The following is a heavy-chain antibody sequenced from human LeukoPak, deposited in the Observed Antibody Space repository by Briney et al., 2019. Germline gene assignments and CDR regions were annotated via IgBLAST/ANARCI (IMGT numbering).Heavy chain of an antibody. J-gene: IGHJ4*02. CDR1: GGSISSYY. CDR3: ASLRDYFDY. CDR2: IYYSGST. V-gene: IGHV4-59*01. D-gene: IGHD5/OR15-5a*01. Sequence: PSETLSLTCTVSGGSISSYYWSWFRQPPGKGLEWIGYIYYSGSTNYNPSLKSRVTISVDTSKNQFSLKLSSVTAADTAVYYCASLRDYFDYWGQGTLVTVSS.